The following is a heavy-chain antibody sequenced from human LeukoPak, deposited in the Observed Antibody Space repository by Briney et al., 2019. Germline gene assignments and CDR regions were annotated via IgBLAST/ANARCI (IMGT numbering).Heavy chain of an antibody. J-gene: IGHJ4*02. CDR2: FGGIGGST. CDR1: GFTFSSYA. CDR3: AKDLHRNIVVVVAATPFDY. Sequence: VGSLRLSGAASGFTFSSYAMSWVRQAPGQGLHLVSAFGGIGGSTYYADSVKGRFTISRDNSKNTLYLQMNSLRAEDTAVYYCAKDLHRNIVVVVAATPFDYWGRGTLVTVSS. V-gene: IGHV3-23*01. D-gene: IGHD2-15*01.